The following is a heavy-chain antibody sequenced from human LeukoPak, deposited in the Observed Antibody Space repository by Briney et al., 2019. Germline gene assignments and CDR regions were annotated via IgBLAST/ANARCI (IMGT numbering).Heavy chain of an antibody. CDR1: GGTFSSYA. J-gene: IGHJ6*02. Sequence: ASVKVSCKASGGTFSSYAISWVRQAPGQGLEWMGRIIPILGIANYAQKFQGRVTITADKSTSTAYMELSSLRSEDTAVYYCARDQGAVAGTIAYYGMDVWGQGTTVTVSS. CDR3: ARDQGAVAGTIAYYGMDV. D-gene: IGHD6-19*01. V-gene: IGHV1-69*04. CDR2: IIPILGIA.